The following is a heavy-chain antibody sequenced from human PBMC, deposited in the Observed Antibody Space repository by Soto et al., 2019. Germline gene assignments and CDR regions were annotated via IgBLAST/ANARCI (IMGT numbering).Heavy chain of an antibody. CDR3: ATAGLTSSSIPHY. Sequence: EVPVVESGGGLVQPGGSLRLSCVVAGFTFDSHWMHWVRQVPGKGLVWVSRINSDGYTANYADSVKGRFTISRDNAKNTLYLQMNSLTAEDTAVYYCATAGLTSSSIPHYWGQGTLVTVSS. CDR1: GFTFDSHW. J-gene: IGHJ4*02. V-gene: IGHV3-74*01. CDR2: INSDGYTA. D-gene: IGHD6-6*01.